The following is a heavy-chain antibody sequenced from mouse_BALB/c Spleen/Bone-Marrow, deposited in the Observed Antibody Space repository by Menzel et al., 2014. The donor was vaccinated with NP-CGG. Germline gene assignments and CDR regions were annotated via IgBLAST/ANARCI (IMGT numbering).Heavy chain of an antibody. Sequence: EVHLVESGGGLVQPKGSLKLSCAASGFTFNTNATNWVRQAPGKGLEWVARIRSKSNNYATYYADSVKDRFTISRDDSQSMLYLQMNNLKTEDAATYYRVRESGSMDYWGQGTSVTVSS. D-gene: IGHD3-1*01. V-gene: IGHV10S3*01. CDR3: VRESGSMDY. J-gene: IGHJ4*01. CDR1: GFTFNTNA. CDR2: IRSKSNNYAT.